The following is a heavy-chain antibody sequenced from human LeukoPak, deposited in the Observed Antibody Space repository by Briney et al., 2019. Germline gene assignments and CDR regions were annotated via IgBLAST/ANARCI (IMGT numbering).Heavy chain of an antibody. V-gene: IGHV4-59*01. CDR3: ARDLEQGAFDI. CDR2: IYYSGST. Sequence: SETLSLTCTVSGSSISSYYWSWIRQPPGKGLEWIGNIYYSGSTNYNPSLKSRVTTSVDTSKNQFSLKLSSVTAADTAVYYCARDLEQGAFDIWGQGTMVTVSS. J-gene: IGHJ3*02. D-gene: IGHD1-1*01. CDR1: GSSISSYY.